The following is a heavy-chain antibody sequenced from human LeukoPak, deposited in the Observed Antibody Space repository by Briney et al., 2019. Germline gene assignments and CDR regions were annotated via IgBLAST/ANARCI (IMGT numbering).Heavy chain of an antibody. V-gene: IGHV3-21*01. CDR1: GFIFHYYG. Sequence: GGSLRLSCAASGFIFHYYGMNWVRQAPGKGLEWVSSISSSGVYTYYADSVKGRFTISRDNAENSLYLQMDSLRAEDTGLYYCARGREPYTNTDWFDPWGQGTLVTVSS. D-gene: IGHD2-2*02. J-gene: IGHJ5*02. CDR3: ARGREPYTNTDWFDP. CDR2: ISSSGVYT.